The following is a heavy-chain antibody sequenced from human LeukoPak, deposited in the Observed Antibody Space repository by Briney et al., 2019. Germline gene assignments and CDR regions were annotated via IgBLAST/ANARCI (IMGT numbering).Heavy chain of an antibody. Sequence: GGSLRLSCAASGFTFNYYAMSWVRQAPGKGLEWVSAMSGSGGSTYYADSVKGRFTISRDNSKSTLYLQMDSLKGEDTAIYYCANGRDGYNFESWGQGTLVTVSS. CDR2: MSGSGGST. V-gene: IGHV3-23*01. D-gene: IGHD5-24*01. CDR1: GFTFNYYA. J-gene: IGHJ4*02. CDR3: ANGRDGYNFES.